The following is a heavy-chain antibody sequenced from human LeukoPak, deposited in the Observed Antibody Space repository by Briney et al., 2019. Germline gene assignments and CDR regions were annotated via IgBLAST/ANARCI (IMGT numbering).Heavy chain of an antibody. CDR1: GFTFSSYA. CDR2: ISGSGGST. J-gene: IGHJ5*02. CDR3: AKVFLSWFDP. V-gene: IGHV3-23*01. Sequence: PGGSLRLSCAASGFTFSSYAMSWVRQAPGKGLEWVSAISGSGGSTYYADSVKGRFTISRDNAKNSLYLQMNSLRAEDTAVYYCAKVFLSWFDPWGQGTLVTVSS.